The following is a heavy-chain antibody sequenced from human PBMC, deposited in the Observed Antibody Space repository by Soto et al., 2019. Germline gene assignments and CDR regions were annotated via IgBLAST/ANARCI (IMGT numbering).Heavy chain of an antibody. D-gene: IGHD3-3*01. CDR2: ISGSGGST. CDR3: AKNKFWSGYQRAYYYYGMDV. V-gene: IGHV3-23*01. Sequence: EVQLLESGGGLVQPGGSLRLSCAASGFTCSCYAMSWVRQAPGKGLEWVSAISGSGGSTYYADSVKGRFTISRDNSKNTLYLQMNSLRAEDTAVYYCAKNKFWSGYQRAYYYYGMDVWGQGTTVTVSS. CDR1: GFTCSCYA. J-gene: IGHJ6*02.